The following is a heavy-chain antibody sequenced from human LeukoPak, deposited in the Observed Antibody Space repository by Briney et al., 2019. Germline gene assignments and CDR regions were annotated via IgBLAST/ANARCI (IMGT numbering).Heavy chain of an antibody. D-gene: IGHD3-10*01. V-gene: IGHV6-1*01. CDR3: TGGGLVRGLLHCFDP. CDR2: IYYRSKWYN. CDR1: GDSVSSTSAG. Sequence: SQTLSLTCDISGDSVSSTSAGWNWIRQSPSRGLEWLGRIYYRSKWYNDYAISVKSRITINPDTSKNQFSLQLNSVTHEDTAVYYCTGGGLVRGLLHCFDPWGQGTLVTVSS. J-gene: IGHJ5*02.